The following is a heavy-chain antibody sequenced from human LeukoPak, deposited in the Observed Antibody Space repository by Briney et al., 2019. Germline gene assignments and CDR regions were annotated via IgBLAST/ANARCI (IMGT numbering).Heavy chain of an antibody. Sequence: SETLSLTCTVSGGSISSYYWSWIRQAPGKGLEGIGYIYYSGSTNYNPSLKSRVTISVDTSKNQFSLKLSSVTAADTAVYYCARGTTYYDILTGYYVCAFDIWGQGTMVTVSS. V-gene: IGHV4-59*01. D-gene: IGHD3-9*01. CDR2: IYYSGST. CDR1: GGSISSYY. J-gene: IGHJ3*02. CDR3: ARGTTYYDILTGYYVCAFDI.